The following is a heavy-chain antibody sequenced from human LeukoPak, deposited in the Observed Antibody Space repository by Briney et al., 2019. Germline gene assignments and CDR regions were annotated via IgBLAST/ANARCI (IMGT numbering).Heavy chain of an antibody. Sequence: SVKVSCKASGGTFSSYAISWVRQAPGQGLEWMGGIIPIFGTANYAQKFQGRVTITADESTSTAYMELSSLRSEDTAVYYCARKTMVRGVIEYWGQGTLVTVSS. CDR1: GGTFSSYA. D-gene: IGHD3-10*01. CDR3: ARKTMVRGVIEY. V-gene: IGHV1-69*13. J-gene: IGHJ4*02. CDR2: IIPIFGTA.